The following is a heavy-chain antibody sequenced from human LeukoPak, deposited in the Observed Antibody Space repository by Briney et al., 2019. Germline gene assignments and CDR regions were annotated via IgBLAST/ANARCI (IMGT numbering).Heavy chain of an antibody. V-gene: IGHV3-23*01. J-gene: IGHJ4*02. CDR2: FTGSGGST. CDR3: ASDGD. Sequence: GGSLRLSCAASGFPFSSYAMSWVRQAPGKGLEWVSTFTGSGGSTYYTVSVTGRFTISRDNAKNSLYLQMNSLRAEDTAVYYCASDGDWGQGTLVTVSS. CDR1: GFPFSSYA. D-gene: IGHD3-16*01.